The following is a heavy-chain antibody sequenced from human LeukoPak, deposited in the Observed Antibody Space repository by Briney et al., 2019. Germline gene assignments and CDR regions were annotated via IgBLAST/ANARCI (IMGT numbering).Heavy chain of an antibody. CDR3: ARQPSATAAFDI. V-gene: IGHV4-59*08. Sequence: SETLSLTCAVSGGSISSYYWSWIRQPPGKGLEWIAYIYYNGNTNYNPSFKSRVTISVDTSKNQFSLKLSSVAAADTATYYCARQPSATAAFDIWGQGTMVTVSS. J-gene: IGHJ3*02. D-gene: IGHD5-18*01. CDR1: GGSISSYY. CDR2: IYYNGNT.